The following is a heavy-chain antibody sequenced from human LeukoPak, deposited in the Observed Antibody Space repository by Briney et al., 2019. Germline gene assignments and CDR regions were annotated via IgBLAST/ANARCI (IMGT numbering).Heavy chain of an antibody. D-gene: IGHD3-10*01. J-gene: IGHJ1*01. CDR3: ARDYYGSGSYYQH. CDR2: INPNSGGT. CDR1: GYTFTGYY. Sequence: ASVKVSCKASGYTFTGYYMHWVRQAPGQGLEWMGWINPNSGGTNYALKFQGRVTMTRDTSISTAYMELSRLRSDDTAVYYCARDYYGSGSYYQHWGQGTLVTVSS. V-gene: IGHV1-2*02.